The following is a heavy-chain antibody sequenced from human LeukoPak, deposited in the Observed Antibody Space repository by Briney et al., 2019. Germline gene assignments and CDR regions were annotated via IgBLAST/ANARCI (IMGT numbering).Heavy chain of an antibody. D-gene: IGHD3-16*01. CDR3: XXXXXXXXXXXMRGTYYFDY. CDR1: GFTFSSYA. Sequence: GGSLRLSCAASGFTFSSYAMSWVRQAPGKGLEWVSAISGSGGSTYYADSVKGRFTISRDNSKNTLYLQMNSLRAEDTAVYYXXXXXXXXXXXXMRGTYYFDYWGQGTLVTVSS. J-gene: IGHJ4*02. V-gene: IGHV3-23*01. CDR2: ISGSGGST.